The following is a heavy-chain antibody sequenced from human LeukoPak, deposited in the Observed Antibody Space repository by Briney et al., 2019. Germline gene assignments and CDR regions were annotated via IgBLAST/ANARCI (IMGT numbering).Heavy chain of an antibody. V-gene: IGHV4-34*01. J-gene: IGHJ6*03. Sequence: SETLSLTCAVYGGSFSGYYWSWIRQPPGKGLEWIGEINHSGSTNYNPSLKSRVTISVDTSKNQFSLKLSSVTAADTAVYYCARAAADYARYYYYYMDVWGKGTTVTVSS. CDR3: ARAAADYARYYYYYMDV. CDR2: INHSGST. D-gene: IGHD4-17*01. CDR1: GGSFSGYY.